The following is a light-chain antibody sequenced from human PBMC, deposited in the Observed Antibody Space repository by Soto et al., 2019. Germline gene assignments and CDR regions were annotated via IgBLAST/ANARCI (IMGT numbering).Light chain of an antibody. CDR3: SSYTSRSTGV. CDR2: DVS. Sequence: QSVLTQPASVSGSPGQSITISCTGTSSDIGGYNYVSWYQQHPGKAPKLMIYDVSNRPSGVSNRFSGSKSGNTASLTISGLQAEDGVDYSCSSYTSRSTGVFGTGTKVP. J-gene: IGLJ1*01. V-gene: IGLV2-14*01. CDR1: SSDIGGYNY.